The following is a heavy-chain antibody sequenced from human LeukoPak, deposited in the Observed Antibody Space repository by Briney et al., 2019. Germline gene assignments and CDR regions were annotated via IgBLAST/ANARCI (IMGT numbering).Heavy chain of an antibody. CDR1: GFTVSTNY. J-gene: IGHJ4*02. D-gene: IGHD2-15*01. Sequence: PGGSLRLSCVASGFTVSTNYITWVRQAPGKGLEWVSVLYSDGTTYYADSVKGRFTISRDNSKNTLYLQMNSLRAEDTAVYYCAKVRDIVVVVAAAVFDYWGQGTLVTVSS. CDR2: LYSDGTT. CDR3: AKVRDIVVVVAAAVFDY. V-gene: IGHV3-53*01.